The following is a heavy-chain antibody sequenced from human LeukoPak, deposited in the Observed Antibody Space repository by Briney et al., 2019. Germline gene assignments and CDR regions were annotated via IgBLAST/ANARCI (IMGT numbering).Heavy chain of an antibody. Sequence: SETLSLTCGVSGASISSGSNYWGWIRQPPGKGLEWIGEINHSGSTNYNPSLKSRVTISVDTSKNQFSLKLSSVTAADTAVYYCARDDYGGNDYWGQGTLVTVSS. CDR2: INHSGST. D-gene: IGHD4-23*01. V-gene: IGHV4-39*07. J-gene: IGHJ4*02. CDR1: GASISSGSNY. CDR3: ARDDYGGNDY.